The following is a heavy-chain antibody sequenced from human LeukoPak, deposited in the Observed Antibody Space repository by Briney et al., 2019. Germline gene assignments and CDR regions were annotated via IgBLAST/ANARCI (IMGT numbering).Heavy chain of an antibody. D-gene: IGHD3-9*01. Sequence: ASVKVSCKASGYTFTNYYMHWVRQAPGQGLEWMGWISAYNGNTNYAQKLQGRVTMTTDTSTSTAYMELRSLRSDDTAVYYCARDFEVLADAFDIWGQGTMVTVSS. J-gene: IGHJ3*02. CDR3: ARDFEVLADAFDI. CDR2: ISAYNGNT. V-gene: IGHV1-18*04. CDR1: GYTFTNYY.